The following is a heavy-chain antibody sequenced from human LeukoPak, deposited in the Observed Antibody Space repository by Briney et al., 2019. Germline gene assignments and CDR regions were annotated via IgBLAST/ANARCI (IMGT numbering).Heavy chain of an antibody. J-gene: IGHJ6*02. D-gene: IGHD6-19*01. CDR3: ARERPGIAVAGTSYGMDV. V-gene: IGHV3-33*01. Sequence: GGSLRLSCAASGFTFSSYGMHWVRQAPGKGLEWVAVIWYDGSNKYYADSVKGRFTISRDNSKNTLYLQMNSLRAEDTAVYYCARERPGIAVAGTSYGMDVWGQGTTVTVSS. CDR2: IWYDGSNK. CDR1: GFTFSSYG.